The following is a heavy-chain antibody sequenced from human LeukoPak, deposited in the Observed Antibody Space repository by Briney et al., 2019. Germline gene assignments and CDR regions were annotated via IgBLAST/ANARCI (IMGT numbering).Heavy chain of an antibody. CDR3: AKAGAGDLNGPLGVDY. Sequence: GGSLRLSCAASGFTFSKYGMSWVRQAPGKGLEWVSVISGSGGTTYYADSVKGRFSISRDNSNNTLYLQMNSLRAEDTAVYYCAKAGAGDLNGPLGVDYWGQGTLVTVSS. CDR2: ISGSGGTT. D-gene: IGHD7-27*01. V-gene: IGHV3-23*01. J-gene: IGHJ4*02. CDR1: GFTFSKYG.